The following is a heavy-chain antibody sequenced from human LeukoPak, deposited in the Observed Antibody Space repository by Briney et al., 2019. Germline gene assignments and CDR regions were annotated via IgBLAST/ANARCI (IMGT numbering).Heavy chain of an antibody. CDR3: ARDLGTTGAFEY. Sequence: GGSLRLSCAASGFTFSNYAMHWVRQAPGKGLEWVAVISFDGSKKYYADSVKSRFTISRDNSKNTLFLQMNSLRAEDTAVYFCARDLGTTGAFEYWGQGTLVTVSS. D-gene: IGHD1-7*01. CDR1: GFTFSNYA. CDR2: ISFDGSKK. J-gene: IGHJ4*02. V-gene: IGHV3-30-3*01.